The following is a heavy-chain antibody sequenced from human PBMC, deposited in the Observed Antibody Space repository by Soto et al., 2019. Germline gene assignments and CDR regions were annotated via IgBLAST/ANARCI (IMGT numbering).Heavy chain of an antibody. Sequence: EVQLLESGEGLVQPGGSLKLSCAASGFTFSSYAMSWVRQAPGKGLEWVSGIGGSGGNTYYADSVKGRFTISRDNSKNTLFRQMNSLRAEDTAEYYCARVVRYFDAPYGMDVWGQGTTVTVSS. J-gene: IGHJ6*02. CDR2: IGGSGGNT. CDR3: ARVVRYFDAPYGMDV. V-gene: IGHV3-23*01. D-gene: IGHD3-9*01. CDR1: GFTFSSYA.